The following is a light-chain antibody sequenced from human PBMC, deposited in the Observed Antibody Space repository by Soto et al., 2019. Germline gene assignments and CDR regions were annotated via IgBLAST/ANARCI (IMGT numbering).Light chain of an antibody. CDR2: DAF. V-gene: IGKV3-11*01. J-gene: IGKJ5*01. CDR3: QHRSNWPVT. Sequence: VLTQSPATLSLSPGERATLSCRASQSVSSYLAWYQQKPGQAPRLLISDAFNRDTGIPASFSGSVSGTDSTLTISSLEPEDFAVYYCQHRSNWPVTFGHGTRLEIK. CDR1: QSVSSY.